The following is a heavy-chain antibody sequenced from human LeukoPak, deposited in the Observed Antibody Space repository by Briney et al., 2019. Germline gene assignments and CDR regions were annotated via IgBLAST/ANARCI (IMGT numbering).Heavy chain of an antibody. CDR3: ARGGGSYDYYFDY. Sequence: GGSLRLSCAASGFTFSSYGMHRVRQAPGKGLERVAVIWYDGSNKYYADSVKGRFTISRDNSKNTLYLQMNSLRAEDTAVYYCARGGGSYDYYFDYWGQGTLVSLSS. CDR2: IWYDGSNK. J-gene: IGHJ4*02. CDR1: GFTFSSYG. D-gene: IGHD1-26*01. V-gene: IGHV3-33*01.